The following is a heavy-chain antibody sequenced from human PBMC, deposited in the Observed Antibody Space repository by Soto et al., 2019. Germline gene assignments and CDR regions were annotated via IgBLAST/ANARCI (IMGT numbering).Heavy chain of an antibody. V-gene: IGHV3-33*01. J-gene: IGHJ6*03. Sequence: QVQLVESGGGVVQPGGSLRLSCAASGFSFRSYGMHWVRQAPGKGLEWVAVIWYDGTKQYYAESMKGRFTISRDNSKNMVYLQVNSLRAEDTAVYFCSREVGVNSYYMDVWGPGTTATV. CDR2: IWYDGTKQ. CDR3: SREVGVNSYYMDV. CDR1: GFSFRSYG. D-gene: IGHD1-1*01.